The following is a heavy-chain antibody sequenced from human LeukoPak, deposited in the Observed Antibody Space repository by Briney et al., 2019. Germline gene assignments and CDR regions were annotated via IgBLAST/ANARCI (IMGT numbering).Heavy chain of an antibody. CDR3: ARDLFRSGYDFNAKAIHYYYGMDV. CDR2: ISAYNGNT. J-gene: IGHJ6*02. CDR1: GYTFTSYG. Sequence: GASVKVSCKASGYTFTSYGISWVRQAPGQGLEWMGWISAYNGNTNYAQKLQGRVTMTTDTSTSTAYMEPRSLRSDDTAVYYCARDLFRSGYDFNAKAIHYYYGMDVWGQGTTVTVSS. D-gene: IGHD5-12*01. V-gene: IGHV1-18*01.